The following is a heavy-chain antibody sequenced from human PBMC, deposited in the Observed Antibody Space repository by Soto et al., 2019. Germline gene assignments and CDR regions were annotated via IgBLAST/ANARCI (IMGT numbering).Heavy chain of an antibody. J-gene: IGHJ3*02. CDR1: GFTFSGHA. CDR2: ISVSGGGT. V-gene: IGHV3-23*01. D-gene: IGHD2-15*01. Sequence: GGSLRLSCVASGFTFSGHAMSWVRQAPGKGLEWVSGISVSGGGTFYTDSVKGRFTIPRDNSKNTLYLQMDSLGAEDTALYYCANGWSHHGYPYAFDNWGRGTMVTVSS. CDR3: ANGWSHHGYPYAFDN.